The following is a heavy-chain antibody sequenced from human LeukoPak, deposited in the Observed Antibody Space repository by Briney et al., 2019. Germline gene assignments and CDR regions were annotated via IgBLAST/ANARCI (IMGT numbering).Heavy chain of an antibody. CDR3: ARRSGLVRGVIIKGDNWFDP. Sequence: GEFLKISCKGSGYSFTSYWIGWVRQMPGKGLEWMGIIYPGDSDTRYSPSFQGQVTISADKSISTAYLQWSSLKASDTAMYYCARRSGLVRGVIIKGDNWFDPWGQGTLVTVSS. CDR2: IYPGDSDT. V-gene: IGHV5-51*01. J-gene: IGHJ5*02. D-gene: IGHD3-10*01. CDR1: GYSFTSYW.